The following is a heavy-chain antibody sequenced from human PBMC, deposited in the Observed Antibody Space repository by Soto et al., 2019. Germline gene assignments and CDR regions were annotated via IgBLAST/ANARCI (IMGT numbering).Heavy chain of an antibody. V-gene: IGHV3-23*01. J-gene: IGHJ4*02. Sequence: GGSLRLSCAASGFTFSSYAMSWVRQAPGKGLEWVSAISGSGGSTYYADSVKGRFTISRDNSKNTLYLQMNSLRAEDTAVYYCAKDRTPLAGVAAPVDYWGQGTLVTVSS. CDR2: ISGSGGST. CDR1: GFTFSSYA. D-gene: IGHD6-13*01. CDR3: AKDRTPLAGVAAPVDY.